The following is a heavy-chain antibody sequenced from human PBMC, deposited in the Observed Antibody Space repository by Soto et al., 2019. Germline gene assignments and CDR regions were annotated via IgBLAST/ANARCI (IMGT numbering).Heavy chain of an antibody. Sequence: QVQLVRSGAEVKKPGSSVKVSCKASGGTFSSYAISWVRQAPGQGLEWMGGIIPIFGTANYAQKFQGRVTITADESTSTAYMELSSLRSEDTAVYYCAREETIFGVVTYYYGMDVWGQGTTVTVSS. V-gene: IGHV1-69*12. CDR3: AREETIFGVVTYYYGMDV. J-gene: IGHJ6*02. CDR1: GGTFSSYA. CDR2: IIPIFGTA. D-gene: IGHD3-3*01.